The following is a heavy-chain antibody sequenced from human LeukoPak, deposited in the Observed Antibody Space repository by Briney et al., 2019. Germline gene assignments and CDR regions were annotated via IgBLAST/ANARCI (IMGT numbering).Heavy chain of an antibody. D-gene: IGHD2-15*01. Sequence: ASVKVSCKASGYTFTSYGISWVRQAPGQGLEWMGWISANNGNTNYAQKFQGRVTMTTATSTGTAYMELRSLRSDDTAVYYCARDFFHGHCAGLSCFLLDYWGQGSLVAVSS. V-gene: IGHV1-18*01. J-gene: IGHJ4*02. CDR1: GYTFTSYG. CDR2: ISANNGNT. CDR3: ARDFFHGHCAGLSCFLLDY.